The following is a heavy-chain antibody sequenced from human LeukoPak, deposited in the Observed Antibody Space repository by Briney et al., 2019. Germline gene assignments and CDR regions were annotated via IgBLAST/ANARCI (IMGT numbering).Heavy chain of an antibody. J-gene: IGHJ4*02. CDR3: ARGSYYYGSGSFMGSDS. V-gene: IGHV1-3*01. Sequence: GASVTVSCTASGYTFTNYAMHWVRQAPGQRPEWMGWINAGNGNTEYSQKFQDRVTITRDTSASTVYMDLSSLRSEDTAVYYCARGSYYYGSGSFMGSDSWGQGTLVTVSS. CDR1: GYTFTNYA. CDR2: INAGNGNT. D-gene: IGHD3-10*01.